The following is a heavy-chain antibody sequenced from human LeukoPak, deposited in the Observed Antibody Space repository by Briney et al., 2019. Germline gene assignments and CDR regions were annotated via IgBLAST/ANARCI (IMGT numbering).Heavy chain of an antibody. D-gene: IGHD2-21*02. Sequence: GGSLRLSCAASGFTFSSYWMSWVRQAPGKGLEWVANIKKDGSEKYYVDSVKGRFTISRDNAKNSLYLQMNSLRAEDTAVYYCARGITYCGGDCYTQFDYWGQGTLVTVSS. CDR1: GFTFSSYW. CDR2: IKKDGSEK. CDR3: ARGITYCGGDCYTQFDY. V-gene: IGHV3-7*01. J-gene: IGHJ4*02.